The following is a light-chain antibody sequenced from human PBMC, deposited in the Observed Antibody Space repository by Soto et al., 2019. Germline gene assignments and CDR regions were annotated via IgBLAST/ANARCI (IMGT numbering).Light chain of an antibody. Sequence: DIQMTQSPSTLSASVGDRVTITCRVSQSISSWLAWYQQKPGKAPKLLIYDASSLESGVPSRFSGSGSGTEFTLTISSLQPDDFATYYCQQYNSYSGWTFGQGTKVEIK. CDR1: QSISSW. CDR2: DAS. CDR3: QQYNSYSGWT. J-gene: IGKJ1*01. V-gene: IGKV1-5*01.